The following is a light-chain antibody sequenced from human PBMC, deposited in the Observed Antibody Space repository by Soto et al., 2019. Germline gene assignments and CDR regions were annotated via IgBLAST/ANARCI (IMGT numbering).Light chain of an antibody. J-gene: IGKJ4*01. CDR2: EAS. CDR1: QSISSW. CDR3: QQYDSYPLT. V-gene: IGKV1-5*03. Sequence: DIPMTQSPSTLSASVGDRVTISCRASQSISSWLAWYQQKPGKAPKLLIYEASRLESGGPSTFNGRGSATEFSLTFSSLQPDDSATYYCQQYDSYPLTFGGGPKVDLK.